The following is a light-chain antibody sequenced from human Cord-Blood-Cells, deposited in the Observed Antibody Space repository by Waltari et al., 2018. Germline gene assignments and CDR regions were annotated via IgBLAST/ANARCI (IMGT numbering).Light chain of an antibody. CDR3: SSYTSISTYV. J-gene: IGLJ1*01. CDR2: DVS. Sequence: QSALTQPASVSGSPGQSITISCTGTSSDVGGYNYVSWYQQHPGKAPKLRIYDVSNRPSGVSNRFSGSKSGNTASLTISGLQAEDEADYYCSSYTSISTYVVGTGTKVTVL. V-gene: IGLV2-14*01. CDR1: SSDVGGYNY.